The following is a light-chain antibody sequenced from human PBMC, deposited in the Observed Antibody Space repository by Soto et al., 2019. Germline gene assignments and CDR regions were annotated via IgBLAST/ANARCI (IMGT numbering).Light chain of an antibody. V-gene: IGLV2-23*03. J-gene: IGLJ2*01. CDR3: CSYAGSSTFVV. CDR2: EGS. Sequence: QSALTQPASVSGSPGQSITISCTGTSSDVGSYNLVSWYQHHPGKAPKLMIYEGSKRPSGVSNRFSGSKSGNTASLTISGLQAEEEAEYYCCSYAGSSTFVVFGGGTKLTVL. CDR1: SSDVGSYNL.